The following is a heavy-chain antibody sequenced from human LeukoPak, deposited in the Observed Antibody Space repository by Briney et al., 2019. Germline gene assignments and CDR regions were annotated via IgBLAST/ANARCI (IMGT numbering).Heavy chain of an antibody. CDR3: ARTPNYGSGSLFFWFDS. Sequence: ASVKVSCKASGYTFTSYGISWVRQAPGQGLEWMGWISAYNGNTNYAQKVQGRVTMTTGTTTATGYMELRSLRSDDTAVYYCARTPNYGSGSLFFWFDSWGQGTLVTVSS. V-gene: IGHV1-18*01. CDR2: ISAYNGNT. CDR1: GYTFTSYG. J-gene: IGHJ5*01. D-gene: IGHD3-10*01.